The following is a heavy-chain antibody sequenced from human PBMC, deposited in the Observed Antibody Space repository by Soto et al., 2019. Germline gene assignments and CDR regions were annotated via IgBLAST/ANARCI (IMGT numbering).Heavy chain of an antibody. V-gene: IGHV4-39*01. CDR1: GGSISSSSYY. CDR2: IYYSVST. J-gene: IGHJ4*02. Sequence: QLQLQESGPGLVKPSETLSLTCTVSGGSISSSSYYWGWIRQPPGKGLEWIGSIYYSVSTYYNPSPTRRVTISVATSMTPFSLKLSSLTAADTAVYSCSSHSAYYYWPFDYWGQGTLVTVSS. CDR3: SSHSAYYYWPFDY. D-gene: IGHD3-22*01.